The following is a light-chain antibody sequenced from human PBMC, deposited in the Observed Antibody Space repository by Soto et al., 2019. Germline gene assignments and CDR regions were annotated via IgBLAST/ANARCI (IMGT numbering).Light chain of an antibody. CDR2: DVS. CDR1: SSDVGGYNY. CDR3: GSYTSSNNML. J-gene: IGLJ2*01. V-gene: IGLV2-14*01. Sequence: QSALTQPASVSGSPGQSITISCTGTSSDVGGYNYVSWYQQHPGKAPKLMIYDVSNRPSGVSNRFSGSKSGNTASLTISGLKAEEEADYYCGSYTSSNNMLFGGGTKLTVL.